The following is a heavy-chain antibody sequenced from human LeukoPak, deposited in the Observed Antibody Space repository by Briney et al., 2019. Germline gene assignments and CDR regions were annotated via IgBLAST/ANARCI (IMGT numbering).Heavy chain of an antibody. CDR3: AREIVVVPAAMPGLCYMDV. CDR1: GYSISSGYY. J-gene: IGHJ6*03. Sequence: PSETLSLTCAVSGYSISSGYYWGWIRQPPGKGLEWIGSIYHSGSTYYNPPLKSRVTISVDTSKNQFSLKLSSVTAADTAVYYCAREIVVVPAAMPGLCYMDVGGKGTTVTVSS. V-gene: IGHV4-38-2*02. CDR2: IYHSGST. D-gene: IGHD2-2*01.